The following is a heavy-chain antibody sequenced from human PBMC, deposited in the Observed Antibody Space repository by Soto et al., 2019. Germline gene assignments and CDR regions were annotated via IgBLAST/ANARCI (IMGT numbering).Heavy chain of an antibody. CDR2: ISYDGNNK. CDR3: ARVRAAVAEYYLDY. CDR1: RFTFSDYA. Sequence: QVQLVESGGGVVQPGKSLRLSCAASRFTFSDYAMHWVRQAPGKGLEWVADISYDGNNKNYADSVKGRLTISRDNSKNALYLQLNSLSPEDAAVYYCARVRAAVAEYYLDYWGQGTLVTVSS. D-gene: IGHD6-19*01. J-gene: IGHJ4*02. V-gene: IGHV3-30*04.